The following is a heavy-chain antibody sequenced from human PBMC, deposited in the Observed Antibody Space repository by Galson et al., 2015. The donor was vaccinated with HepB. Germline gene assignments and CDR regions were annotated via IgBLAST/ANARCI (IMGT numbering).Heavy chain of an antibody. CDR2: MNPNSGNT. J-gene: IGHJ6*03. D-gene: IGHD3-3*01. V-gene: IGHV1-8*01. Sequence: SVKVSCKASGYTFTSYDINWVRQATGQGLEWMGWMNPNSGNTGYAQKFQGRVTMTRNTSISTAYMELSSLRSEDTAVYYCARISAYYDFWSGYYSRYYYDYMDVWGKGTTVTVSS. CDR1: GYTFTSYD. CDR3: ARISAYYDFWSGYYSRYYYDYMDV.